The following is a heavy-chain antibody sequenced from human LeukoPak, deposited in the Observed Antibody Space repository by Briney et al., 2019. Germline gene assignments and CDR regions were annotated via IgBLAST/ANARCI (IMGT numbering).Heavy chain of an antibody. D-gene: IGHD3-10*01. V-gene: IGHV1-18*01. CDR3: ARELIWFGELSGYFDY. CDR1: GYTFTSYG. Sequence: GASVKVSCKASGYTFTSYGISWVRQAPGQGLEWMGWISAYNGNTNYAQKLQGRVTMTTDTSTSTAYKELSSRRSEDTAVYYCARELIWFGELSGYFDYWGQGTLVTVSS. CDR2: ISAYNGNT. J-gene: IGHJ4*02.